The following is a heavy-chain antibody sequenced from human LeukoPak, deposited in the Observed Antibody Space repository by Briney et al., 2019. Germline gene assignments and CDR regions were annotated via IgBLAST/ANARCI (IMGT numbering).Heavy chain of an antibody. V-gene: IGHV3-30*14. CDR1: GFTFSSYA. Sequence: GRSLRLSCAASGFTFSSYAMHWVRQTPGKGLEWVAVISYDGSNKYYADSVKGRFTISRDNSKNTLYLQMGSLRAEDMAVYYCARDLGASGYYYVFDYWGQGTLVTVSS. CDR2: ISYDGSNK. D-gene: IGHD3-22*01. J-gene: IGHJ4*02. CDR3: ARDLGASGYYYVFDY.